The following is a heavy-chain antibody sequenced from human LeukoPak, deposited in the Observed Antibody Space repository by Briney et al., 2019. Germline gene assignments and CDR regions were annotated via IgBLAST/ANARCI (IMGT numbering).Heavy chain of an antibody. V-gene: IGHV4-59*11. CDR2: IYYSGTT. Sequence: SETLSLTCSVSGVSMSSHYWSWIRQPPGKGLEWIGYIYYSGTTDYNPSLKSRLTMSMDTSKNQFSLKLSSVTAADTALYYCATRPSGSTWSGVFDFWSRGTLVTVSS. D-gene: IGHD3-10*01. CDR1: GVSMSSHY. J-gene: IGHJ4*02. CDR3: ATRPSGSTWSGVFDF.